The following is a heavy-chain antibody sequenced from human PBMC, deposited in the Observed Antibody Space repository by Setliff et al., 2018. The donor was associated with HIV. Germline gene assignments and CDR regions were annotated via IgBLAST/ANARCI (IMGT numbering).Heavy chain of an antibody. D-gene: IGHD3-10*01. Sequence: PSETLSLTCSVSGGSISYYHWRWIRQPAGNGLEWIGRIYYNGFTNYNPSLRSRLTMSVDTSKHQFSLKLDTVTAADTAVYFCARSIYGSGSYPLDYWGQGILVTVSS. CDR1: GGSISYYH. CDR2: IYYNGFT. V-gene: IGHV4-4*07. J-gene: IGHJ4*02. CDR3: ARSIYGSGSYPLDY.